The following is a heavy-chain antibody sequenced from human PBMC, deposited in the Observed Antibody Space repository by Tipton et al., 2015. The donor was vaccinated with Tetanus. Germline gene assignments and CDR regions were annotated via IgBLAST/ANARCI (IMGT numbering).Heavy chain of an antibody. Sequence: TLSLTCAVYGGSFSGYYWSWIRQHPGKGLEWIGYIYYSGSTYYNPSLKSRVTISVDTSKNQFSLKLSSVTAADTAVYYCARGVWFGELSFDYWGQGTLVTVSS. CDR2: IYYSGST. CDR3: ARGVWFGELSFDY. J-gene: IGHJ4*02. D-gene: IGHD3-10*01. V-gene: IGHV4-31*11. CDR1: GGSFSGYY.